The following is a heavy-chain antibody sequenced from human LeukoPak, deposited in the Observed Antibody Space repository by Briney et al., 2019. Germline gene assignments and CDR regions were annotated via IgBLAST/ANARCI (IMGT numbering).Heavy chain of an antibody. J-gene: IGHJ6*03. D-gene: IGHD1-26*01. CDR3: ANIATSSYYYYYYMDV. CDR2: ISGSGSGGST. Sequence: GGSLRLSCVVSGFTFSSSAMSWVRQAPGKGLERVSSISGSGSGGSTYYADSVKGRFTISRDNSKNTLYLQMNSLRAEDTAVYYCANIATSSYYYYYYMDVWGKGTTVTVSS. V-gene: IGHV3-23*01. CDR1: GFTFSSSA.